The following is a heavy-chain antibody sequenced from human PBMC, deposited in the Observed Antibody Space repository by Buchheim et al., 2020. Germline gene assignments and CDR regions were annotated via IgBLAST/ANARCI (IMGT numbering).Heavy chain of an antibody. CDR1: GFTFSSYA. CDR3: AKGIGSYMNYYYYYYMDV. V-gene: IGHV3-23*01. D-gene: IGHD3-10*01. Sequence: EVQLLESGGGLVQPGGSLRLSCAASGFTFSSYAMSWVRQAPGKGLEWVSAISGSGGSTYYADSVKGRFTISRDSSKNTVYLQMNSLRADDTAVYYCAKGIGSYMNYYYYYYMDVWGKGTT. CDR2: ISGSGGST. J-gene: IGHJ6*03.